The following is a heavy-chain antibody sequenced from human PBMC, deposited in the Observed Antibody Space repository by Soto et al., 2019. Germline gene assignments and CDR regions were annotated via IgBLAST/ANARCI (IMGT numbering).Heavy chain of an antibody. Sequence: ASVKVSCKASGYTFTSYAMHWVRQAPGQRLEWMGWINAGNGNTKYSQKFQGRVTITRDTSASTAYMGLSSLRSEDTAVYYCAREGEACSGGSCTTPYYYYYMDVWGKGTTVTVSS. D-gene: IGHD2-15*01. CDR3: AREGEACSGGSCTTPYYYYYMDV. J-gene: IGHJ6*03. CDR1: GYTFTSYA. CDR2: INAGNGNT. V-gene: IGHV1-3*01.